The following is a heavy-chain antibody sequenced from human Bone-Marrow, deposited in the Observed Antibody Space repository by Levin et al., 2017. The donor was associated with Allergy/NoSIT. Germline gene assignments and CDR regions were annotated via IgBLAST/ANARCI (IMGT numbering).Heavy chain of an antibody. Sequence: GSLRLSCSVSGGSISSFYWSWIRQSPGKGLEWIGYIFYVGGTSYNPSLKSRANISIDTSKKQFSLKLSSVTAADTGMYYCALLRRDESYWGQGSLVTVSS. CDR3: ALLRRDESY. D-gene: IGHD5-24*01. J-gene: IGHJ4*02. CDR1: GGSISSFY. V-gene: IGHV4-59*01. CDR2: IFYVGGT.